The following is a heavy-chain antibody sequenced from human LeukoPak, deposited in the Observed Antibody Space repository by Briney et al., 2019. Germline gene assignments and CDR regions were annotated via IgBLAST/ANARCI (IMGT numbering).Heavy chain of an antibody. V-gene: IGHV3-11*04. D-gene: IGHD3-22*01. CDR2: ISSSGSTI. Sequence: GGSLRLSCAASGFTFSDYYMSWIRQAPGKGLEWVSYISSSGSTIYYADSVKGRFTISRDNAKNSLYLQMNSLRAEDTAVYYCARDPGYYYDSSGDRKNWFDPWGQGTLVTISS. CDR3: ARDPGYYYDSSGDRKNWFDP. CDR1: GFTFSDYY. J-gene: IGHJ5*02.